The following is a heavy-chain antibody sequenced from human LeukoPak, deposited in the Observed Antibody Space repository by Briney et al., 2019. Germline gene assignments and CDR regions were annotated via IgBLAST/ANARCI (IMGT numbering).Heavy chain of an antibody. CDR1: GFIYSSFW. J-gene: IGHJ4*02. CDR3: ARSLWPEDY. CDR2: IEPDGSGK. D-gene: IGHD2-21*01. V-gene: IGHV3-7*01. Sequence: GGSLRLSCAASGFIYSSFWMSWVRQAPGKGLEWVANIEPDGSGKNYVDSVRGRFTISRDNAKNSLYLQMNSVRVEDSAVYYCARSLWPEDYWGQGTLVIVSS.